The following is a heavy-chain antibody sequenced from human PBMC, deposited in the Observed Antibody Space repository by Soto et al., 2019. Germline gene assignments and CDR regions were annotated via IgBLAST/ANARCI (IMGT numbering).Heavy chain of an antibody. Sequence: PGGSLRLSCATSGFTFDNYAVSWVRQAPGKGLEWVSFISGSGDYTYYADSVRGRFTISRDNSQNTLYLQMNGLRAEDTAMYFCASPRTTGIYFDSWGQGTLVTVSS. CDR3: ASPRTTGIYFDS. CDR1: GFTFDNYA. V-gene: IGHV3-23*01. D-gene: IGHD2-8*02. CDR2: ISGSGDYT. J-gene: IGHJ4*02.